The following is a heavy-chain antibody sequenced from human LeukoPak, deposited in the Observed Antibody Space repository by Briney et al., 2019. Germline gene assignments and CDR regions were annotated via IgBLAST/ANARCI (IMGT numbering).Heavy chain of an antibody. Sequence: PSETLSLTCTVSGGSISSSSYYWGWIRQPPGKGLEWIGSIYYSGSTYYNPSLKSRVTISVDTSKNQFSLKLSSVTAADTAVYYCARLKFNYDILTGYPYYFDYWGQGTLVTVSS. CDR2: IYYSGST. D-gene: IGHD3-9*01. CDR3: ARLKFNYDILTGYPYYFDY. CDR1: GGSISSSSYY. V-gene: IGHV4-39*07. J-gene: IGHJ4*02.